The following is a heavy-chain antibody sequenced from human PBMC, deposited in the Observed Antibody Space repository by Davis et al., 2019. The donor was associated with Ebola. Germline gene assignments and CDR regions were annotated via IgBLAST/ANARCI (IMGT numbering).Heavy chain of an antibody. CDR1: GGSISSDS. J-gene: IGHJ3*02. Sequence: MPSETLSLTCSVSGGSISSDSWSWIRQPPGKGLEWIGNIYYSGSTNYNPSLKSHITISVDTSQSQFSLKLSSVTAADTAVYYCARRTRSAMSTIFHDAFDIWGQGTMVTVSS. D-gene: IGHD5/OR15-5a*01. V-gene: IGHV4-59*08. CDR2: IYYSGST. CDR3: ARRTRSAMSTIFHDAFDI.